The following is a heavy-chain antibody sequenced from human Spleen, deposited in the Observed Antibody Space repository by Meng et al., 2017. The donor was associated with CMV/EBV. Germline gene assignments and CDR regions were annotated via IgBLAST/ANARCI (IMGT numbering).Heavy chain of an antibody. Sequence: ASVKVSCKAFGHSFTGYYMHWVRQAPGQGLEWMGWIHPHRGDTNYAQQFQGRVTLTRDTSINTGYMGLTRLTSDDTAVYYCARDNNWGPDYWGQGTLVTVSS. CDR2: IHPHRGDT. D-gene: IGHD7-27*01. CDR1: GHSFTGYY. CDR3: ARDNNWGPDY. J-gene: IGHJ4*02. V-gene: IGHV1-2*02.